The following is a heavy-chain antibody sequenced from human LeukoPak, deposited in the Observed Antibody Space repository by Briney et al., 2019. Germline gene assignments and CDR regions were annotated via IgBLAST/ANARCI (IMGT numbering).Heavy chain of an antibody. D-gene: IGHD6-13*01. J-gene: IGHJ5*02. V-gene: IGHV4-4*07. Sequence: SETLSLTCTVSGGSISSYYWSWIRQPAGKGLEWIGRIYTSGSTNYNPSLKSRVTMSVDTSKNQFSLKLSSVTAADTAVYYCAGPSRSSSWFTLELWGQGTLVTVSS. CDR1: GGSISSYY. CDR2: IYTSGST. CDR3: AGPSRSSSWFTLEL.